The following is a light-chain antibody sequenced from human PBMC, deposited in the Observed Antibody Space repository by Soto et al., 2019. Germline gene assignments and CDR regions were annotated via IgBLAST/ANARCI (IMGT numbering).Light chain of an antibody. CDR2: GAS. CDR3: QQYNNWPPIT. Sequence: EIVMSQSPATLSVSPGERATLSCRASQSVSSKLAWYQQKPGQAPRLLIYGASTRATGIPARFSGSGSGTEFTLTISRLQSEAFAVYYCQQYNNWPPITFGQGTRLENK. V-gene: IGKV3-15*01. J-gene: IGKJ5*01. CDR1: QSVSSK.